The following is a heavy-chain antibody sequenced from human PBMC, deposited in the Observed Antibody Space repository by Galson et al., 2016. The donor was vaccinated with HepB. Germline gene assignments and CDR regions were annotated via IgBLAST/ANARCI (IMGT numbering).Heavy chain of an antibody. CDR1: GFTLSTYS. Sequence: SLRLSCAASGFTLSTYSMNWFRKAPGKGREWVSYMSSSGTSVYYTDSVKGRFTISRDNAKNSLYLQMNSLRDEDTAVYYCASPFAPERGRYVLWGQGTLVTVSS. CDR3: ASPFAPERGRYVL. J-gene: IGHJ5*02. D-gene: IGHD3-16*01. V-gene: IGHV3-48*02. CDR2: MSSSGTSV.